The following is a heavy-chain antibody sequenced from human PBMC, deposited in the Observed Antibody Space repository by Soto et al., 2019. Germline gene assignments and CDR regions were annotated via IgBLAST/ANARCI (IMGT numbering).Heavy chain of an antibody. CDR2: ISGSGGST. V-gene: IGHV3-23*01. D-gene: IGHD3-22*01. Sequence: GGSLRLSCAASGFTFSSYAMNWVRQAPGKGLEWVSAISGSGGSTYYADSVKGRFTISRDNSKNTLYLQMSSLRAEDTAVYYCAKVFYYYDSSGYYYFDYWGQGTLVTVS. CDR1: GFTFSSYA. J-gene: IGHJ4*02. CDR3: AKVFYYYDSSGYYYFDY.